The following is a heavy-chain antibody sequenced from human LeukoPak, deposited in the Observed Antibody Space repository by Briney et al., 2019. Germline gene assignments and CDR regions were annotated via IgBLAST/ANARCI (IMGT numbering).Heavy chain of an antibody. CDR2: ISGSGGST. V-gene: IGHV3-23*01. J-gene: IGHJ4*02. D-gene: IGHD2-21*02. CDR3: AKPPPYCGGDCYSGSYFDY. Sequence: GSLRLSCAASGFTFSNYAMSWVRQAPGKGLEWVSAISGSGGSTYYADSVKGRFTISRDNSKNTLYLQMNSLRAEDTAVYYCAKPPPYCGGDCYSGSYFDYWGQGTLVTVSS. CDR1: GFTFSNYA.